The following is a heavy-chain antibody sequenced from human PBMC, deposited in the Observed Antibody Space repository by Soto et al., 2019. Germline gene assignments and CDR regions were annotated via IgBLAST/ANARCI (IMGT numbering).Heavy chain of an antibody. V-gene: IGHV4-59*12. Sequence: AETLSLTCTFSGSSIIGYYWTWIRQSPERGLEWICYINYSGSANYNPSLNSRLTMSVDRSKSQFSMKLASVTAADTAVYYCVRGVGGSGINWFHXWGQGTLVTVSX. CDR1: GSSIIGYY. D-gene: IGHD6-19*01. CDR2: INYSGSA. J-gene: IGHJ5*02. CDR3: VRGVGGSGINWFHX.